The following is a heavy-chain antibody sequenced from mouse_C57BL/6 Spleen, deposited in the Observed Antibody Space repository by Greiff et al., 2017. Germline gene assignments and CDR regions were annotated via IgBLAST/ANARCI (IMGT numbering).Heavy chain of an antibody. Sequence: VQLQQPGAELVKPGASVKLSCKASGYTFTSYWMHWVKQRPGQGLEWIGEIDPSDSYTNYNQKFKGKSTLTVDKSSSTAYMQLSSLTSEDSAVYYCARSWQSSFYYAMDYWGQGTSVTVSS. CDR2: IDPSDSYT. CDR1: GYTFTSYW. D-gene: IGHD6-1*01. CDR3: ARSWQSSFYYAMDY. V-gene: IGHV1-69*01. J-gene: IGHJ4*01.